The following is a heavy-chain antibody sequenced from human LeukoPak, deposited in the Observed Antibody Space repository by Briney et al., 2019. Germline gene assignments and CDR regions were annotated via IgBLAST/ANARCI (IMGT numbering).Heavy chain of an antibody. CDR2: IYSGGST. CDR1: GVSISSSSYY. V-gene: IGHV4-39*07. CDR3: ARRDRWGEIANFFDY. D-gene: IGHD3-10*01. Sequence: SETLSLTCNVSGVSISSSSYYWGWIRQPPGKGLEWIGSIYSGGSTYYNSSLKSRVTISVDTSKNQFSLKLSSVTATDTAVYYCARRDRWGEIANFFDYWGQGTLVTVSS. J-gene: IGHJ4*02.